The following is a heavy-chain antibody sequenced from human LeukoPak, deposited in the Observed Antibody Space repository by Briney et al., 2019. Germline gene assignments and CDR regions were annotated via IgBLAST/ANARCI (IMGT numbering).Heavy chain of an antibody. CDR1: GFTFSSYS. V-gene: IGHV3-21*01. CDR2: ISSSSSYI. J-gene: IGHJ6*03. Sequence: GGSLRLSCAASGFTFSSYSMNWVRQAPGKGLEWVSSISSSSSYIYYADSVKGRFTISRDNAKNSLYLQMNSLRAEDTAVYYCARDDGAAHYYYYMDVWGKGTTVTVSS. D-gene: IGHD1-26*01. CDR3: ARDDGAAHYYYYMDV.